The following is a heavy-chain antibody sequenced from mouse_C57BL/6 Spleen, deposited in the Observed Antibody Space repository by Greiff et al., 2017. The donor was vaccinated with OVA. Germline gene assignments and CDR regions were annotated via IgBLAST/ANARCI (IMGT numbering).Heavy chain of an antibody. D-gene: IGHD1-1*01. J-gene: IGHJ4*01. V-gene: IGHV1-55*01. CDR2: IYPGSGST. CDR3: ARYYGSSYAMDY. Sequence: VQLQQSGAELVKPGASVKMSCKASGYTFTSYWITWVKQRPGQGLEWIGDIYPGSGSTNYNEKFKSKATLTVDTSSSTAYMQLSSLTSEDSAVYYCARYYGSSYAMDYWGQGTSVTVSS. CDR1: GYTFTSYW.